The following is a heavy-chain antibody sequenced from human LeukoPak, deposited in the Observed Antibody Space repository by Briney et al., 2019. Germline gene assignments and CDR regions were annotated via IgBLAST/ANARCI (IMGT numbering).Heavy chain of an antibody. CDR3: AKAPVTTCSGAYCYPFDY. D-gene: IGHD2-15*01. Sequence: GGSLRLFCAASGCTLSSYAMSWVRQGPGKGLEWVSATSVSGNTYHADSVKGRFTISRDSSKNTLYLQMNSLRAEDAAVYYCAKAPVTTCSGAYCYPFDYWGQGTLVTVSS. CDR2: TSVSGNT. CDR1: GCTLSSYA. J-gene: IGHJ4*02. V-gene: IGHV3-23*01.